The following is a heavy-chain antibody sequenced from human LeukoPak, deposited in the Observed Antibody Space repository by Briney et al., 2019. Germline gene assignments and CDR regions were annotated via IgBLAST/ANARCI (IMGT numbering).Heavy chain of an antibody. D-gene: IGHD6-13*01. V-gene: IGHV3-30*18. J-gene: IGHJ6*03. Sequence: GGSLRLSCAASGFTFSSYGMHWVRQAPGKGLEWVAVISYDGSNKYYADSVKGRFTISRDNSKNTLYLQMNSLRAEDTAVYYCAKGGYSSSWYGEDYYYYMDVWGKGTTVTVSS. CDR3: AKGGYSSSWYGEDYYYYMDV. CDR1: GFTFSSYG. CDR2: ISYDGSNK.